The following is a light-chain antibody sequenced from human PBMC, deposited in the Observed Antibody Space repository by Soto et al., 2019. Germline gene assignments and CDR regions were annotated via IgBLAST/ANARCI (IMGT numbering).Light chain of an antibody. Sequence: QSALTQPASVSGSPGQSITISCTGNSSDVGGYNYVSWYQQHPGKAPKLMIYDVSNRPSGVSNRFSGSKSGNTASPTISGLQAEDEADYYCSSYTSSSTGVFGTGTKVTV. J-gene: IGLJ1*01. CDR3: SSYTSSSTGV. V-gene: IGLV2-14*01. CDR1: SSDVGGYNY. CDR2: DVS.